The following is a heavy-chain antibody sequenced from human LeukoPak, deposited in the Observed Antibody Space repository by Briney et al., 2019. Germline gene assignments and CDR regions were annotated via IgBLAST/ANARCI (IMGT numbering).Heavy chain of an antibody. Sequence: ASVNVSCKASGYTFTSYGISWVRQAPGQGLEWMGRISAYNGNTNYAQKLQGRVTMTTDTSTSTAYMELRSLRSDDTAVYYCAREKTIYDILTGYYFDYWGQGTLVTVSS. V-gene: IGHV1-18*01. CDR1: GYTFTSYG. CDR2: ISAYNGNT. D-gene: IGHD3-9*01. CDR3: AREKTIYDILTGYYFDY. J-gene: IGHJ4*02.